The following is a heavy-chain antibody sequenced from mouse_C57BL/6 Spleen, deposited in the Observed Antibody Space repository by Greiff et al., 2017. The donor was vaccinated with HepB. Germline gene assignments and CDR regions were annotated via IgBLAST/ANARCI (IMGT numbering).Heavy chain of an antibody. V-gene: IGHV5-17*01. D-gene: IGHD1-1*01. J-gene: IGHJ2*01. CDR1: GFTFSDYG. CDR3: ARGITTVVPSYFDY. CDR2: ISSGSSTI. Sequence: DVMLVESGGGLVKPGGSLKLSCAASGFTFSDYGMHWVRQAPEKGLEWVAYISSGSSTIYYADTVKGRFTISRDNAKNTLFLQMTSLRSEDTAMYYCARGITTVVPSYFDYWGQGTTLTVSS.